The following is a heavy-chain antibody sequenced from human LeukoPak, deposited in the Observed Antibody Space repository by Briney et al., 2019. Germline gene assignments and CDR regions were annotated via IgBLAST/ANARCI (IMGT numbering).Heavy chain of an antibody. V-gene: IGHV1-69*13. CDR2: IIPMFGTA. CDR3: ARGASYSVYDCFDY. J-gene: IGHJ4*02. Sequence: GASVKVSCKASGGTVSSYTITWVRQAPGQGLEWMGEIIPMFGTANYAQKFQGRVTITADESTSTAYMELSSLRSEDRAVYYCARGASYSVYDCFDYWGQGTLVTVSS. D-gene: IGHD5/OR15-5a*01. CDR1: GGTVSSYT.